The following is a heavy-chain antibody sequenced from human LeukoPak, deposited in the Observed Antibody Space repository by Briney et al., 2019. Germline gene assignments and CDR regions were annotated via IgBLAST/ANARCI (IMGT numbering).Heavy chain of an antibody. V-gene: IGHV1-2*02. D-gene: IGHD4-23*01. CDR1: GYTFTGYY. CDR2: INPNGGGT. CDR3: ARGGYGGGNSGILDS. Sequence: ASVKVSCKTSGYTFTGYYIHWVRQAPGQGLEWMGWINPNGGGTNYAQKFHGRVTMTRDTSISTAYMELSRLRFDDTDVYYCARGGYGGGNSGILDSWGQGTLVTVSS. J-gene: IGHJ4*02.